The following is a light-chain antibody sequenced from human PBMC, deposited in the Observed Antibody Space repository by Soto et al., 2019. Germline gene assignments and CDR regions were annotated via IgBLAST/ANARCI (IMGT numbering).Light chain of an antibody. CDR1: QSVPISQ. V-gene: IGKV3-20*01. CDR2: GAS. CDR3: QQFATSTRT. Sequence: EIVLTQSPGTLSLSPGERATLFCRASQSVPISQLAWYEQKPGQAPRLLIGASRGATGIPDRCSASGSGTDFTLTIRRLAPEDFAVYYWQQFATSTRTLGRGIKGEI. J-gene: IGKJ4*02.